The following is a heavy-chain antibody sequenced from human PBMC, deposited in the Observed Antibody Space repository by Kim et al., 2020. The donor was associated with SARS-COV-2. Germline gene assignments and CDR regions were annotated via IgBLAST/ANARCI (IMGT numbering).Heavy chain of an antibody. CDR3: AGSFGEENYYYYYGMDV. D-gene: IGHD3-10*01. CDR2: ISYDGSNK. J-gene: IGHJ6*02. CDR1: GFTFSSYA. Sequence: GGSLRLSCAASGFTFSSYAMHWVRQAPGKGLEWVAVISYDGSNKYYADSVKGRFTISRDNSKNTLYPQMNSLRAEDTAVYYCAGSFGEENYYYYYGMDVWGQGTTVTVSS. V-gene: IGHV3-30-3*01.